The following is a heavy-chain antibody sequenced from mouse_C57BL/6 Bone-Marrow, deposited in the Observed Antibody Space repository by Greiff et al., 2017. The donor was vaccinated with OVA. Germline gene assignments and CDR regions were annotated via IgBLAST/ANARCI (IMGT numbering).Heavy chain of an antibody. CDR2: IYPRSGNT. D-gene: IGHD4-1*01. CDR1: GYTFTSSG. J-gene: IGHJ2*01. CDR3: ARGGLGPYDY. Sequence: VQLQQSGAELARPGASVKLSCKASGYTFTSSGISWVKQRTGQGLEWIGEIYPRSGNTYYNEKFKGKATLTADKSSSTAYMELRRLTSEDSAVYVCARGGLGPYDYWGQGTTLTVSS. V-gene: IGHV1-81*01.